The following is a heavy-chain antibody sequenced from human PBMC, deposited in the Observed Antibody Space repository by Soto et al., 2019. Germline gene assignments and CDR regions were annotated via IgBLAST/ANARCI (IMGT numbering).Heavy chain of an antibody. CDR1: GDSVSSNIAA. CDR3: ARYLSTVPTGGRRMAF. V-gene: IGHV6-1*01. D-gene: IGHD4-17*01. Sequence: PSQTLSLTCAISGDSVSSNIAAWNWIRQSPSRGLEWLGRTCYRSNWYNDYAVSVKSRITISPDTSKNQFSLQLNSVTPEDTAVYYWARYLSTVPTGGRRMAFWAPGTSVTASS. CDR2: TCYRSNWYN. J-gene: IGHJ6*01.